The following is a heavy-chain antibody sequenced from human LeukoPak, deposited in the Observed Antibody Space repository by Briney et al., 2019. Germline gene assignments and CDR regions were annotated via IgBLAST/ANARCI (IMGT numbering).Heavy chain of an antibody. Sequence: GASVKVSCKASGYTFTSYYMHWVRQAPGQGPEWMGIINPSGGSTSYAQKFQGRVTMTRDTSTSTVYMELSSLRSEDTAVYYCARGPVLRFLEWLSGNWFDPWGQGTLVTVSS. V-gene: IGHV1-46*01. CDR1: GYTFTSYY. CDR3: ARGPVLRFLEWLSGNWFDP. CDR2: INPSGGST. J-gene: IGHJ5*02. D-gene: IGHD3-3*01.